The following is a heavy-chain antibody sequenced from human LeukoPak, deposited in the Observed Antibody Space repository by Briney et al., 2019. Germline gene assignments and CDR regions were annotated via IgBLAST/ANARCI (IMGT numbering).Heavy chain of an antibody. CDR1: GDSITNYY. V-gene: IGHV4-4*09. Sequence: SETLSLTCTVSGDSITNYYWSWIRQPPGKGLEWIGYIYSRGRTNYDPSLKSRLTISIDTSRNEFSMRLSSVTAADTAVYYCARHVATTGWLTWFDPWGQGTLVTVSS. CDR2: IYSRGRT. J-gene: IGHJ5*02. D-gene: IGHD6-19*01. CDR3: ARHVATTGWLTWFDP.